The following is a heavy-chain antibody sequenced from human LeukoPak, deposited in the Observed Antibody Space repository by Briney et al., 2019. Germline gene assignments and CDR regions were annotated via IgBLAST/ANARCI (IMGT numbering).Heavy chain of an antibody. D-gene: IGHD6-19*01. CDR3: ARDKIVSGIDY. Sequence: PWGSLRLSCAASGFTFSSYWMSWVRQAPGEGLEWVAKINQDGTEKAYVDSVRGRFTISRDNAKNSLFLQMNSLRAEDTAVYYCARDKIVSGIDYWGQGTLVTVSS. V-gene: IGHV3-7*01. CDR1: GFTFSSYW. CDR2: INQDGTEK. J-gene: IGHJ4*02.